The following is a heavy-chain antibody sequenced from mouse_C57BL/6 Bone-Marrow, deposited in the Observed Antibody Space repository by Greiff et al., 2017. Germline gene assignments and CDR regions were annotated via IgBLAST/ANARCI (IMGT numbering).Heavy chain of an antibody. J-gene: IGHJ4*01. CDR2: ISNLAYSI. V-gene: IGHV5-15*01. Sequence: EVQLVESGGGLVQPGGSLKLSCAASGFTFSDYGMALVRQAPRKGPEWVAFISNLAYSIYYADTVTGRFTISRENAKNTLYLEMSSLRSEDTAMYYCARPSPYYYAMDYWGQGTSVTVSS. CDR3: ARPSPYYYAMDY. CDR1: GFTFSDYG.